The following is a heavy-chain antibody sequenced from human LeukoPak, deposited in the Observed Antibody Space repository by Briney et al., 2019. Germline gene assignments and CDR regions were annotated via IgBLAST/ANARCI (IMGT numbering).Heavy chain of an antibody. CDR3: ARGGAYSSSSFVDY. D-gene: IGHD6-6*01. Sequence: QPGRSLRLSCAASGFTVSSNYMSWVRQAPGKGLEWVSVIYSGGSTYYADSVKGRFTISRDNSKNTLYLQMNSLRAEDTAVYYCARGGAYSSSSFVDYWGQGTLVTVSS. CDR1: GFTVSSNY. V-gene: IGHV3-53*01. CDR2: IYSGGST. J-gene: IGHJ4*02.